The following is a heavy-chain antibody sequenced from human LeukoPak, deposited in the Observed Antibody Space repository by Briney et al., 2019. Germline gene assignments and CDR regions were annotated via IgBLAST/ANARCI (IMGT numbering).Heavy chain of an antibody. CDR2: IYYSGST. D-gene: IGHD3-10*01. J-gene: IGHJ4*02. CDR1: GGSISSYY. V-gene: IGHV4-59*08. CDR3: ARHVGNSGSGSYLTYFDY. Sequence: SETLSLTCTVSGGSISSYYWSWIRQPPGKGLEWIGHIYYSGSTHYNPSLKSRVTISVDTSKNQFSLKLSTVTAADTAVYYCARHVGNSGSGSYLTYFDYWGQGTLVTVSS.